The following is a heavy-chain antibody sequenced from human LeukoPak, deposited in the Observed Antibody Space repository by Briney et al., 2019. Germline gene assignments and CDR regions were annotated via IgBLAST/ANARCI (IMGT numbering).Heavy chain of an antibody. CDR2: MYYSGST. V-gene: IGHV4-59*08. CDR3: ARHPLRGAENYFDY. Sequence: SETLSLTCTVSGASISSNYWSWIRQPPGKGLEWIGYMYYSGSTNYNPSLKSRVIISIDASKNQFSLKLSSVTAADTAVYYCARHPLRGAENYFDYWGRGTLVTVSS. J-gene: IGHJ4*02. D-gene: IGHD4-17*01. CDR1: GASISSNY.